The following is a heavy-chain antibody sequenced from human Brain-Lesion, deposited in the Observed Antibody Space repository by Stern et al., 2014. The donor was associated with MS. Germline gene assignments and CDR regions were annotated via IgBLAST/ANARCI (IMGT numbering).Heavy chain of an antibody. CDR2: INPKTGGK. D-gene: IGHD3-3*01. Sequence: QVQLVQSGAEVKKPGASVKVSCKTSGYIFTGYYIHWVRQAHGQGLEWMAWINPKTGGKKYAQKFQGRVTMSRDTSISTAYVELSSLTSDDTAVYYCARDQRGITIFGVVTDYYYLGMDVWGQGTTVTVSS. J-gene: IGHJ6*02. CDR3: ARDQRGITIFGVVTDYYYLGMDV. V-gene: IGHV1-2*02. CDR1: GYIFTGYY.